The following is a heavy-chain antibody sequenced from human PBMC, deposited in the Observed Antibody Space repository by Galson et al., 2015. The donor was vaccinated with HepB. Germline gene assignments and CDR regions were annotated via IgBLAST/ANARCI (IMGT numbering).Heavy chain of an antibody. CDR2: IIPIFGIA. CDR1: GGTFSSYT. J-gene: IGHJ4*02. D-gene: IGHD3-3*01. Sequence: SVKVSCKASGGTFSSYTISWVRQAPGQGLEWMGRIIPIFGIANYAQKFQGRVTITADKSTSTAYMELSSLRSEDTAVYYCARYISLSRCFDYWGQGTLVTVSS. V-gene: IGHV1-69*02. CDR3: ARYISLSRCFDY.